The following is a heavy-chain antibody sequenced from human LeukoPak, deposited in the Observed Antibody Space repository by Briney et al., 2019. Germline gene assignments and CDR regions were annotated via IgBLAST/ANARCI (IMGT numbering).Heavy chain of an antibody. CDR3: ARVRGGRSWHYYGMDV. CDR2: ISYDGDNE. J-gene: IGHJ6*02. D-gene: IGHD3-16*01. Sequence: GGSLRLSCAASGFTFSNFAMHWVRQAPGKGLEWVAVISYDGDNEYYADSVKGQFTISRDNSKDRLYLQMNSLRPEDTAMYYCARVRGGRSWHYYGMDVWGRGTTVTVSS. V-gene: IGHV3-30-3*01. CDR1: GFTFSNFA.